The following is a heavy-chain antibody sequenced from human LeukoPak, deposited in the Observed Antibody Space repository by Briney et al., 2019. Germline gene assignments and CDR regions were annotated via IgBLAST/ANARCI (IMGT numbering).Heavy chain of an antibody. J-gene: IGHJ5*02. CDR1: GGSTNNYY. V-gene: IGHV4-59*01. D-gene: IGHD3-16*01. CDR2: IYNSGNT. Sequence: SETLSLTCTVSGGSTNNYYWTWIRQPPGKGLEWIGNIYNSGNTNYNPSLKSRVTISIDTFKNRFSLKVISVTAADTAIYYCARESGSYLWRSWLNPWGQGTLVTVSS. CDR3: ARESGSYLWRSWLNP.